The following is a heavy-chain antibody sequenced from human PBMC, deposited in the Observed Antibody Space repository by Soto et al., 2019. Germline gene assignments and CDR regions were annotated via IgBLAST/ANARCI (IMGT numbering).Heavy chain of an antibody. Sequence: GGSLRLSCAASGFTVNSNYMSWVRQAPGKGLEWVSVIYSDGSTYYADSVKGRFIISRDDSNNTLYFQMNSLRAEDTAVYYCATLTKYDILTGFYPCWGQGTLVTVSS. D-gene: IGHD3-9*01. CDR1: GFTVNSNY. CDR2: IYSDGST. V-gene: IGHV3-66*01. CDR3: ATLTKYDILTGFYPC. J-gene: IGHJ4*02.